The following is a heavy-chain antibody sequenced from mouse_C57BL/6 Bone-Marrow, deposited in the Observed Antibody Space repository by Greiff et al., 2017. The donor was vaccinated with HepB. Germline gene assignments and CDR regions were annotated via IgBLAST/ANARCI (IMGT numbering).Heavy chain of an antibody. CDR2: ISDGGSYT. J-gene: IGHJ4*01. Sequence: EVHLVESGGGLVKPGGSLKLSCAASGFTFSRYAMSWVRQTPEKRLEWVATISDGGSYTYYPDNVKGRFTISRDNAKNNLYLQMSHLKSEDTAMYYCAREGGYAMDYWGQGTSVTVSS. V-gene: IGHV5-4*01. CDR3: AREGGYAMDY. CDR1: GFTFSRYA.